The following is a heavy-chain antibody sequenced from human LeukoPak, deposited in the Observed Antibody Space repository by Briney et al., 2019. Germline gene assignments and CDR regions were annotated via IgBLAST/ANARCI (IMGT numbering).Heavy chain of an antibody. J-gene: IGHJ1*01. CDR1: RFSFRGFW. CDR3: ARAPAEGGCYYPENFRH. D-gene: IGHD3-22*01. Sequence: PGGSLRLSCEASRFSFRGFWMHMGRQAPGKGLVWVSRIKSDGKTNYADSVKGRFTISRDNAKNTVSLQMHSLRAEDTGVYYCARAPAEGGCYYPENFRHWGQGTLVTVSS. CDR2: IKSDGKT. V-gene: IGHV3-74*01.